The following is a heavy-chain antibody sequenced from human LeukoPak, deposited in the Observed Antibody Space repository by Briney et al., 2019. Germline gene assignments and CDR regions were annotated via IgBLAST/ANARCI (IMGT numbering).Heavy chain of an antibody. CDR1: GGSISSGGYY. D-gene: IGHD3-10*01. Sequence: SQTLSLTCTVSGGSISSGGYYWSWIRQHPGKGLEWIGYIYYSGSTYYNPSLKSRVTISVDTSKNQFSLKLSSVTAADTAVYYCARGHGSGSYEEEGNWFDPGGQGTLVTVSS. V-gene: IGHV4-31*03. CDR3: ARGHGSGSYEEEGNWFDP. CDR2: IYYSGST. J-gene: IGHJ5*02.